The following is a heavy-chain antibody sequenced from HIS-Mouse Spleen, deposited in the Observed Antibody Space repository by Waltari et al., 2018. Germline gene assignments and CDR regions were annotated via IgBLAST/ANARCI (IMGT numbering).Heavy chain of an antibody. CDR3: ARIAEGYSSGWYAFDY. J-gene: IGHJ4*02. V-gene: IGHV2-70*15. CDR1: GFSLSTSGMC. CDR2: IDWDDDK. D-gene: IGHD6-19*01. Sequence: QVTLRESGPALVKPTQTLTLTCTFSGFSLSTSGMCVSWIRQPPGKALEWLARIDWDDDKYYSKALKTRLTISKETSKNQVVLTMTNMDPVDTATYYCARIAEGYSSGWYAFDYWGQGTLVTVSS.